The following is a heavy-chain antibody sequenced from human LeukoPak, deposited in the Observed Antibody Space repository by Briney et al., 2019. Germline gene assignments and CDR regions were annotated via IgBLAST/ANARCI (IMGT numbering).Heavy chain of an antibody. D-gene: IGHD3-3*01. V-gene: IGHV3-21*01. CDR1: GFTFSSYS. CDR3: ARENRHYDFWSGASTSTYYFDY. Sequence: GGSLRHSCAASGFTFSSYSMNWVRQAPGKGLEWVSSISSSSSYIYYTDSVKGRFTISRDNAKNSLYLQMNSLRAEDTAVYYCARENRHYDFWSGASTSTYYFDYWGQGTLVTVSS. J-gene: IGHJ4*02. CDR2: ISSSSSYI.